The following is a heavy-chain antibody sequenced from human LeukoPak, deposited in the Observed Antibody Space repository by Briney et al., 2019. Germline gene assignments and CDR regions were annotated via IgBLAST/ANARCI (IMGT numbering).Heavy chain of an antibody. CDR1: GFTFSSYS. D-gene: IGHD3-22*01. CDR3: AKVTYYDSRGNYFDY. V-gene: IGHV3-30*02. CDR2: IRYDGSNK. J-gene: IGHJ4*02. Sequence: GGSLRLSCAASGFTFSSYSMNWVRQAPGKGLEWVAFIRYDGSNKYYADSVKGRFTISRDNSKNTLYLQMNSLRAEDTAVYYCAKVTYYDSRGNYFDYWGQGTLVTVSS.